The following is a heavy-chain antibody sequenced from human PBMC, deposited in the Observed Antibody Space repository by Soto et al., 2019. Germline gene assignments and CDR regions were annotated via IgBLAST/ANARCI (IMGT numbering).Heavy chain of an antibody. J-gene: IGHJ5*02. CDR1: GGSISSGGYY. V-gene: IGHV4-31*03. CDR3: AREWILYSGFDP. Sequence: QVQLQESGPGLVKPSQTLSLTCTVSGGSISSGGYYWSWIRQHPGKGLEWIGYIYYSGSTYYNPSLQSRVTLSVDTSKNQFSLKLSSVTAADTAVYYCAREWILYSGFDPWGQGTLVTVSS. D-gene: IGHD2-2*03. CDR2: IYYSGST.